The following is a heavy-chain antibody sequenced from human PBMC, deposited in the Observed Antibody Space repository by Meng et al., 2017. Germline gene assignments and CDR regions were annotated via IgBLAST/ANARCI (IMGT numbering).Heavy chain of an antibody. CDR2: INPNSGGT. D-gene: IGHD3-22*01. J-gene: IGHJ5*02. CDR3: ARALIVVANWFDP. V-gene: IGHV1-2*06. CDR1: GNTFTGYY. Sequence: QVQLVQSGGEVKKPGASVKVSCKASGNTFTGYYMHWVRQAPGQGLEWMGRINPNSGGTNYAQKFQGRVTMTRDTSISTAYMELSRLRSDDTAVYYCARALIVVANWFDPWGQGTLVTVSS.